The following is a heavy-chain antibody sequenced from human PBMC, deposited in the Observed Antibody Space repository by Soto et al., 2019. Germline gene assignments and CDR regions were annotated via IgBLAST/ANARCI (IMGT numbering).Heavy chain of an antibody. V-gene: IGHV4-34*01. CDR2: INHSGST. J-gene: IGHJ6*03. D-gene: IGHD2-15*01. CDR3: ARAIRPIVVVVAATRYYYMDV. Sequence: SETLSLTCAVYGGSFSGYYWSWIRQPPGKGLEWIGEINHSGSTNYNPSLKSRVTISVDTSKNQFSLKLSSVTAADTAVYYCARAIRPIVVVVAATRYYYMDVWGKGTTVTVSS. CDR1: GGSFSGYY.